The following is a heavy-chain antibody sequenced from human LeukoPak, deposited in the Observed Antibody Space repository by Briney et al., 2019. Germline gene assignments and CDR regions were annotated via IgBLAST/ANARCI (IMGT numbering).Heavy chain of an antibody. D-gene: IGHD3-22*01. CDR3: ARVVDDSSGYYYAAYYYYMDV. Sequence: ASVKVSCKASGYTFTSYAMNWVRQAPGQGLEWMGWINTNTGNPTYAQGFTGRFVFSLDTSVSTAYLQISSLKAEDTAVYYCARVVDDSSGYYYAAYYYYMDVWGKGTTVTVSS. V-gene: IGHV7-4-1*02. CDR2: INTNTGNP. J-gene: IGHJ6*03. CDR1: GYTFTSYA.